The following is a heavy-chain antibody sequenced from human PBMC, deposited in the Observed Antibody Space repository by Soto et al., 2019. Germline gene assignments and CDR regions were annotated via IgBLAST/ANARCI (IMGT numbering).Heavy chain of an antibody. V-gene: IGHV4-39*01. J-gene: IGHJ4*02. CDR1: GASISSSSYY. CDR3: ARHADVSNFDY. CDR2: IHYSGST. Sequence: PSETLSLTCTVSGASISSSSYYWGWIRQPPGKGLEWIGSIHYSGSTYYNPSLKSRVTISVDTSKNQFSLKLSSVTAADTAVYYCARHADVSNFDYWGQGTLVTAPQ.